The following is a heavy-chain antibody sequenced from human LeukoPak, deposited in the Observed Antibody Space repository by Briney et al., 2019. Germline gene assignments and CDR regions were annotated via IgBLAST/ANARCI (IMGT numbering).Heavy chain of an antibody. Sequence: PGGSLRLSCAASGFTFSSYAMSWVRQAPGKGLEWVSAISGSGGSTYYADSAKGRFTISRDNSKNTLYLQMNSLRAEDTAIYYCAKDRVATIPYYFDYWGQGTLVTVSS. CDR2: ISGSGGST. J-gene: IGHJ4*02. V-gene: IGHV3-23*01. CDR3: AKDRVATIPYYFDY. CDR1: GFTFSSYA. D-gene: IGHD5-24*01.